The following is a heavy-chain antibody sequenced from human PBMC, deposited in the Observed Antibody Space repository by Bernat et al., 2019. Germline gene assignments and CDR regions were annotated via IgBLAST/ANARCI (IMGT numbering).Heavy chain of an antibody. CDR1: ALTFSTYN. J-gene: IGHJ4*02. CDR2: ISSSGSTI. V-gene: IGHV3-48*01. Sequence: EVQLVESGGGLVQPGGSLRLSCAASALTFSTYNFNWVRQAPGKGLEWLSYISSSGSTIYYAASVKGRFTISRDNAKNSLYLQINSLRAEDTAVYYCASEDRGPSYWGQGTLVTVSS. D-gene: IGHD3-10*01. CDR3: ASEDRGPSY.